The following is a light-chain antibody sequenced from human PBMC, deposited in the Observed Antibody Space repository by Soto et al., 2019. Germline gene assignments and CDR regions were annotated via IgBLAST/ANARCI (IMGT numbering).Light chain of an antibody. CDR1: QSVSNN. CDR2: GAS. Sequence: EIVMTQSPATVSVSPGERATLSCRAGQSVSNNLAWYQQKSGQAPRLLIYGASTRATGIPARFSGSGSGIEFTLTISSLQSEDFAVYYCQQYNNWPFTFGPGTKVDIK. V-gene: IGKV3-15*01. CDR3: QQYNNWPFT. J-gene: IGKJ3*01.